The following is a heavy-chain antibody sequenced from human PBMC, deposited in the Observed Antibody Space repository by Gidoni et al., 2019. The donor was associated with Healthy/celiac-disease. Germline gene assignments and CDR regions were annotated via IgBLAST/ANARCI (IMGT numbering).Heavy chain of an antibody. D-gene: IGHD3-22*01. V-gene: IGHV3-23*01. CDR2: ISGSGGST. J-gene: IGHJ4*02. Sequence: EVQLLESGGGLVQPGGSLRLSCAASGFTFSSYALSGVRQAPGKGLEWVSAISGSGGSTYYADSVKGRFTISRDNSKNTLYLQMNSLRAEDTAVYYCAKDRQTYYYDSSGYYYPAWDYWGQGTLVTVSS. CDR1: GFTFSSYA. CDR3: AKDRQTYYYDSSGYYYPAWDY.